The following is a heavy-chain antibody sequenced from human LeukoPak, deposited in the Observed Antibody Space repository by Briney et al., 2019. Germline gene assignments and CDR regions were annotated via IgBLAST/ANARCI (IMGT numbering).Heavy chain of an antibody. CDR1: GYTFIAYY. V-gene: IGHV1-2*02. J-gene: IGHJ4*02. D-gene: IGHD2-2*01. Sequence: ASVKVSCKSSGYTFIAYYMHWVRQAPGQGLEWMGWINPNSGGTNYAQKFQGRVTMTRDTSISTVYMELSRLRSDDTAVYYCARDSCSSTSCLSIDDYWGQGTLVTVSS. CDR3: ARDSCSSTSCLSIDDY. CDR2: INPNSGGT.